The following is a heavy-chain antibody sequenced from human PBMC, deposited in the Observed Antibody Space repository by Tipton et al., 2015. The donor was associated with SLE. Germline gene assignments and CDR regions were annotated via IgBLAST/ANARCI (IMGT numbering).Heavy chain of an antibody. D-gene: IGHD1-26*01. CDR3: AREPSPRRGTYHDPFDI. J-gene: IGHJ3*02. V-gene: IGHV3-7*03. CDR2: IKHDGSEK. CDR1: GFIFSNYY. Sequence: GSLRLSCAASGFIFSNYYMTWVRQAPGKGLEWVANIKHDGSEKYYVDSVKGRFTISRDNAKNSMYLQMNSLRAEDTAFYYCAREPSPRRGTYHDPFDIWGQGTMVTVSS.